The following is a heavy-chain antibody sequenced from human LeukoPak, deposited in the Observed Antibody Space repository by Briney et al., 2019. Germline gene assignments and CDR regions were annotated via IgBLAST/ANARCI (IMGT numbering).Heavy chain of an antibody. D-gene: IGHD1-14*01. CDR3: LGGTYYFDY. Sequence: GGSLRLSCAASGFTFSSYAMSWVRQAPGKGLEWVSAISGSGGSTYYADSVKGRFTIYRDNSKNTLYLQMNSLRAEDTAVYYCLGGTYYFDYWGQGTLVTVSS. CDR2: ISGSGGST. CDR1: GFTFSSYA. V-gene: IGHV3-23*01. J-gene: IGHJ4*02.